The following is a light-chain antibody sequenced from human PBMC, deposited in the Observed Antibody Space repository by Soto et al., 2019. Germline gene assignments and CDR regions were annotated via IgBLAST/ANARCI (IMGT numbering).Light chain of an antibody. Sequence: ENVLTQSPATPSVSPGDTATLSCRASQRVSNHFAWYQQKPGQAPRLLIYAASSRATGIPDRFSGSGSGTDFTLTISRLEPEDFAVYYCQQYGNSPITFGQGTRLEIK. CDR3: QQYGNSPIT. CDR2: AAS. V-gene: IGKV3-20*01. CDR1: QRVSNH. J-gene: IGKJ5*01.